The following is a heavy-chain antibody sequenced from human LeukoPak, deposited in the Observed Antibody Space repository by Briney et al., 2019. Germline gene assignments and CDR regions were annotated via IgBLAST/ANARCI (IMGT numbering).Heavy chain of an antibody. J-gene: IGHJ5*02. CDR3: ARDQVYGRGPPGGFDP. V-gene: IGHV3-21*01. CDR1: GFTFSSYS. D-gene: IGHD1-14*01. Sequence: GGSLRLSCAASGFTFSSYSMNWVRQAPGKGLEWVSSISSSSSYIYYADSVKGRFTISRDNAKNSLYLQMNSLRAEDTAVYYCARDQVYGRGPPGGFDPWGQGTLVTVSS. CDR2: ISSSSSYI.